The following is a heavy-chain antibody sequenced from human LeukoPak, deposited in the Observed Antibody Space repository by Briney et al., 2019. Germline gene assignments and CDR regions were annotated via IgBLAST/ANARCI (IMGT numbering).Heavy chain of an antibody. V-gene: IGHV3-30-3*01. J-gene: IGHJ4*02. D-gene: IGHD3-10*01. Sequence: GGSLRLSCAASGFTFSSYAMHWVRQAPGKGLEWVAVISYDGSNKYYADSVKGRFTISRDNSKNTLYLQMNSLRAEDTAVYYCARETARVGSGVLDYWGQGTLVTVSS. CDR3: ARETARVGSGVLDY. CDR1: GFTFSSYA. CDR2: ISYDGSNK.